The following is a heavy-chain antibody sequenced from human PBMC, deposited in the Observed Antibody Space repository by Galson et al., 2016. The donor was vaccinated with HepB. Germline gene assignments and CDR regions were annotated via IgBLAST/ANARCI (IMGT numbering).Heavy chain of an antibody. J-gene: IGHJ4*02. CDR1: GGTFSNYG. CDR2: IIAIFGPP. D-gene: IGHD5-12*01. Sequence: SVKVSCKASGGTFSNYGFSWVRQAPRQGLEWMGGIIAIFGPPNYAQKFQGRVTITADESTSTAYMELSNLRSDDTAVYYCARERGGLDTSGLYFDYWGQGTLVTVSS. CDR3: ARERGGLDTSGLYFDY. V-gene: IGHV1-69*13.